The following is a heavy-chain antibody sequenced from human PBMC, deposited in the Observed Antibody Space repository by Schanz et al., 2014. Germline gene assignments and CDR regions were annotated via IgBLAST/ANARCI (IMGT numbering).Heavy chain of an antibody. V-gene: IGHV3-23*04. CDR2: ISGSGGST. Sequence: VQLVESGGGVVQPGRSLRLSCAASGFMFSSYAMSWVRQAPGKGLEWVSAISGSGGSTYYADSVKGRFTISRDNSKNTLYLQMSSLRAEDTAVYYCAKGRFGELSAFDIWGQGTMVTVSS. CDR3: AKGRFGELSAFDI. J-gene: IGHJ3*02. CDR1: GFMFSSYA. D-gene: IGHD3-10*01.